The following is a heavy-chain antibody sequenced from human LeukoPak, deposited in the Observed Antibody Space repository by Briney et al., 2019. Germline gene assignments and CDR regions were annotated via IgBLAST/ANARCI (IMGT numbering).Heavy chain of an antibody. CDR3: ARDHVQSDYYYYYYMDV. D-gene: IGHD4-11*01. J-gene: IGHJ6*03. CDR2: IKQDGSEK. V-gene: IGHV3-7*01. CDR1: GFTFSSYW. Sequence: PGGPLRLSCAASGFTFSSYWMSWVRQAPGKGLEWVANIKQDGSEKYYVDSVKGRFTISRDNAKNSLYLQMNSLRAEDTAVYYCARDHVQSDYYYYYYMDVWGKGTTVTVSS.